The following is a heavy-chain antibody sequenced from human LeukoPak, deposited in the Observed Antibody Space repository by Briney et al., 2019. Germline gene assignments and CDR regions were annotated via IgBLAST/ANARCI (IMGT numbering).Heavy chain of an antibody. D-gene: IGHD6-19*01. Sequence: PSETLSLTCTVSGGSISSSSYYWGWIRQPPGKGLEWIGSIYYSGSTYYNPSLKSRVTISVDTSKNQFSLKLSSVTAADTAVYYCARHSTLYSSGSYYFDYWGQGTLVTISS. V-gene: IGHV4-39*01. CDR2: IYYSGST. J-gene: IGHJ4*02. CDR3: ARHSTLYSSGSYYFDY. CDR1: GGSISSSSYY.